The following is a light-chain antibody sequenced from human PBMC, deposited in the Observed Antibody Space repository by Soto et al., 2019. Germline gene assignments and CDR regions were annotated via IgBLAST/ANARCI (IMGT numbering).Light chain of an antibody. J-gene: IGKJ1*01. Sequence: EIVLTQSPGTLSLSPGERATLSCGASQSLTSSYLAWYQQKPGQAPRLLIYGASSRATGIPDRFTGSGSGTDFTLTISRLEPEDFAVYYCQQYDGSPRTFGQGTKVEIK. CDR3: QQYDGSPRT. V-gene: IGKV3-20*01. CDR2: GAS. CDR1: QSLTSSY.